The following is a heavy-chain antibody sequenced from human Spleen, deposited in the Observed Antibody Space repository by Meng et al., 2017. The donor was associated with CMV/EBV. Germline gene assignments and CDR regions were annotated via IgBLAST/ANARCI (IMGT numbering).Heavy chain of an antibody. D-gene: IGHD3-22*01. J-gene: IGHJ4*02. CDR1: GFMFSMYS. CDR2: ISSSSGYI. V-gene: IGHV3-21*04. Sequence: GESLKISCTASGFMFSMYSMVWVRQAPGKGLEWVSSISSSSGYIYYADSVKGRFTISRDNSRNALYLQMNSLRGEDTAVYYCARGQGSGYYDWGQGTLVTVSS. CDR3: ARGQGSGYYD.